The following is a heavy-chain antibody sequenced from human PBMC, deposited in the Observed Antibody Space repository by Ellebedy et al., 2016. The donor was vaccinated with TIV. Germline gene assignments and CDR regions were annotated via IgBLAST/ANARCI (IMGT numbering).Heavy chain of an antibody. V-gene: IGHV3-21*01. CDR1: GFTVSSNY. Sequence: GESLKISCAASGFTVSSNYMTWVRQAPGKGLEWVSSISGSSSYIYYADSVKGRFTISRDNAKNSLYLQMNSLRAEDTAVYYCARDLDDSSGYYYPMIDYWGQGTLVTVSS. J-gene: IGHJ4*02. CDR2: ISGSSSYI. D-gene: IGHD3-22*01. CDR3: ARDLDDSSGYYYPMIDY.